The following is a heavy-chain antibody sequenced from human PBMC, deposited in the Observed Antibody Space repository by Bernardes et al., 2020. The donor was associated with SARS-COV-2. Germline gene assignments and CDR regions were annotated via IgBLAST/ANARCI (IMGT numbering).Heavy chain of an antibody. V-gene: IGHV3-74*01. CDR3: ARDPYLGIAARYYYYGMDV. CDR1: GFTLSSYW. D-gene: IGHD6-6*01. J-gene: IGHJ6*02. CDR2: INGDGSTT. Sequence: GGSLRLSCKASGFTLSSYWMHWVRQVPGKGLVWVSRINGDGSTTNYADSVKGRFTISRDNAKNTVYLQMNSLRAEDTAVYYCARDPYLGIAARYYYYGMDVWGQGTTVTVSS.